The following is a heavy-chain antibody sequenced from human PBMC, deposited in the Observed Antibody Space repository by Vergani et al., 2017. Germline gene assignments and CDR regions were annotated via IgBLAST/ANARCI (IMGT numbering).Heavy chain of an antibody. D-gene: IGHD3-10*01. CDR3: ARDHGGLKNWCDP. V-gene: IGHV4-61*01. J-gene: IGHJ5*02. Sequence: QVQLQESGPGLVKPSETLSLTCTVSGGSVSSGSYYWSWIRQPPGKGLEWIGYIYYSGSTNYNPSLKSRVTISVDTSKNQFSLKLSSVTAADTAVYYCARDHGGLKNWCDPWGQGTLVTVSS. CDR2: IYYSGST. CDR1: GGSVSSGSYY.